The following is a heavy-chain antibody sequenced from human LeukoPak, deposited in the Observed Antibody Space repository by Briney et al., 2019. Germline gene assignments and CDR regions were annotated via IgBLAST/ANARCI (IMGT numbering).Heavy chain of an antibody. J-gene: IGHJ4*02. CDR1: GFSFRKYW. D-gene: IGHD3-22*01. CDR2: IKQDGSDK. V-gene: IGHV3-7*01. Sequence: GGSLRLSCAASGFSFRKYWMSWVRQTPGKGLEWVANIKQDGSDKYYVDSVKGRFTFSRDNARNSLHLQMNSLRVEDTAMYYCLIDPHYDSSGSYHGFDDWGQGTQVTVSS. CDR3: LIDPHYDSSGSYHGFDD.